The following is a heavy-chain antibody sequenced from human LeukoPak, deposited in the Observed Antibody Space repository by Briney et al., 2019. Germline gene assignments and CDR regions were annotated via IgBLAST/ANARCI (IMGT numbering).Heavy chain of an antibody. CDR1: GFTFSDYY. D-gene: IGHD3-10*01. J-gene: IGHJ6*03. V-gene: IGHV3-11*04. CDR2: ISSSGSTI. CDR3: ARDTYGSGSYYVYYYYYMDV. Sequence: GGSLRLSCAASGFTFSDYYMSWIRQAPGKGLVWVSYISSSGSTIYYADSVKGRFTISRDNAKNSLYLQMNSLRAEDTAVYYCARDTYGSGSYYVYYYYYMDVWGKGTTVTVSS.